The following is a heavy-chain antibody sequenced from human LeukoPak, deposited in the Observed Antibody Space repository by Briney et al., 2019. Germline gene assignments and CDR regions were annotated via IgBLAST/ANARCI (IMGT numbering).Heavy chain of an antibody. D-gene: IGHD4-17*01. CDR3: ARWEDYGEYLTVDDY. J-gene: IGHJ4*02. CDR1: GFTFSSYS. Sequence: GGSLRLSCAASGFTFSSYSMNWVRQAPGKGLEWVSSISSSSSYIYYADSVKGRFTISRDNAKNSLYLQMNSLRAEDTAVYYCARWEDYGEYLTVDDYWGQGTLVTVSS. CDR2: ISSSSSYI. V-gene: IGHV3-21*01.